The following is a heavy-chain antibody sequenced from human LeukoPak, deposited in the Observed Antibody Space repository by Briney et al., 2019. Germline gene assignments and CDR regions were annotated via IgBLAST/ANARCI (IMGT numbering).Heavy chain of an antibody. V-gene: IGHV1-58*01. CDR1: GFTFTSSA. D-gene: IGHD5-18*01. Sequence: ASVKVSCKASGFTFTSSAVQWVRQARGQRLEWIGWIAVGSGNTNYAQKFQERVTITRDMSTSTAYMELSSLRSEDTAVYYCARLYSYGRRPFDYWGQGTLVTVSS. CDR3: ARLYSYGRRPFDY. J-gene: IGHJ4*02. CDR2: IAVGSGNT.